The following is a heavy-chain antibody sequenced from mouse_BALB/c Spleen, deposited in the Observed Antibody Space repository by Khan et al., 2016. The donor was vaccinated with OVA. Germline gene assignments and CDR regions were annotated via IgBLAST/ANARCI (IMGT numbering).Heavy chain of an antibody. J-gene: IGHJ3*01. V-gene: IGHV1S135*01. Sequence: QLQESGPELVKPGASVKVSCKASGYAFTSYSMYWVNQSHGKSLEWIGYIDPYNGGTSYNQKFKGKVTLTVDKSSTTAYMHLNSLTSEDSAVYYCIRGGDGGFAYWGQETLVTVSA. CDR3: IRGGDGGFAY. CDR2: IDPYNGGT. CDR1: GYAFTSYS.